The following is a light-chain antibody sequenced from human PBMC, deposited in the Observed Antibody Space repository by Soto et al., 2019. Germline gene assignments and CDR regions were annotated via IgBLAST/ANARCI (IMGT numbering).Light chain of an antibody. Sequence: QSALTQPASVSGSPGQSITISCTGTSSDVGAYNYVSWYQQNPGKDPKLMIYDVSTRPSGVSSRFSGSKSGNTAYLTVSGLQPEDEADYYCGSYTTSSTLVFGGGTKLTVL. CDR3: GSYTTSSTLV. J-gene: IGLJ2*01. CDR1: SSDVGAYNY. V-gene: IGLV2-14*01. CDR2: DVS.